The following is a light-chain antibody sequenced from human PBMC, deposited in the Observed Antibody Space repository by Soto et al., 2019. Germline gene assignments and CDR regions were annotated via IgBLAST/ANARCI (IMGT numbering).Light chain of an antibody. CDR2: GAS. V-gene: IGKV1-9*01. Sequence: DIQLTQSPSFLSASVGDRVTITCRASQGISSYLAWYQQKPGKAPNLLIYGASTLQSGVPSRFSGSGSGTEFTLTISNLQPEDFAPYCCQQLNTYPITFGQGTRLEIK. CDR1: QGISSY. CDR3: QQLNTYPIT. J-gene: IGKJ5*01.